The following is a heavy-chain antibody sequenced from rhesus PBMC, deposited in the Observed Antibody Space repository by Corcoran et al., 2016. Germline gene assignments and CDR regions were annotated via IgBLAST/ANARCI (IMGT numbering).Heavy chain of an antibody. V-gene: IGHV4-173*01. CDR1: GGSISSNY. CDR3: ASGAYYYDLEF. J-gene: IGHJ1*01. Sequence: QLQLQESGPGLVKPSETLSLTCAVSGGSISSNYWSWIRQPPGKGLEWIGRISGSCRSTVYHTSLTSRVPISTASSKTQFLLQLRSVTASDTAVYYCASGAYYYDLEFWGQGALVTVSS. D-gene: IGHD3-28*01. CDR2: ISGSCRST.